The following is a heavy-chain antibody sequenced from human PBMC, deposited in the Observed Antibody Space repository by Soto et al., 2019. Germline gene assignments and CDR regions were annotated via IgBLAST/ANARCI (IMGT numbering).Heavy chain of an antibody. CDR2: IYYSGST. V-gene: IGHV4-59*13. CDR1: GGSISGYS. Sequence: LSLTCTVSGGSISGYSWSWIRQSPGKGLEWIGYIYYSGSTNYNPSLKSRVTISVDTSKNRFSLKLSSVTVADSAVYYCARAQAAYYFDYWGQGTVVTVSS. D-gene: IGHD2-15*01. J-gene: IGHJ4*02. CDR3: ARAQAAYYFDY.